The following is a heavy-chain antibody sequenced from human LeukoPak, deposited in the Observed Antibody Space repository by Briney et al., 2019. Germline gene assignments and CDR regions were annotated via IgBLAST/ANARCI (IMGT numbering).Heavy chain of an antibody. CDR3: AKESGSGWNPMRYFDY. V-gene: IGHV3-23*01. CDR1: GFTFSSYA. Sequence: GGSLRLSCAASGFTFSSYAMSWVRQAPGKGLEWVSGISSSGGSTYYADSVKGRFTISRDNSKNTLYLQMNSLRAEDTAVYYCAKESGSGWNPMRYFDYWGQGTLVAVSS. D-gene: IGHD6-19*01. CDR2: ISSSGGST. J-gene: IGHJ4*02.